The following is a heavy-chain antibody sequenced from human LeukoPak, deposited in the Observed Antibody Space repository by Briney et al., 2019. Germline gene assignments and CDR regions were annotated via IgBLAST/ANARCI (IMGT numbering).Heavy chain of an antibody. CDR1: GFTFSSYA. Sequence: GESLRLSCGASGFTFSSYAMSWVRQAPGKGLEWVSAISANGGSTYYADSAKGRFTISRDNAKNSLYLQMNSLRAEDTAVYYCASPQKELWFGESFGYYYGMDVWGQGTTVTVSS. J-gene: IGHJ6*02. CDR3: ASPQKELWFGESFGYYYGMDV. D-gene: IGHD3-10*01. CDR2: ISANGGST. V-gene: IGHV3-23*01.